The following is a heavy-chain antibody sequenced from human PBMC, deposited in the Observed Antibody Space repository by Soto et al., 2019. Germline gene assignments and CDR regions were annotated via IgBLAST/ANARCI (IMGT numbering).Heavy chain of an antibody. D-gene: IGHD3-10*01. CDR2: IYYSGST. CDR3: ARHSRKVITMVRSWFDP. V-gene: IGHV4-39*01. Sequence: QLQLQESGPGLVKPSETLSLTCTVSGGSISSSSYYWGWIRQPPGKGLEWIGSIYYSGSTYYNPSLKSRVTISVDTSKNQFSLKLSSVTAADTAVYYCARHSRKVITMVRSWFDPWGQGTLVTVSS. CDR1: GGSISSSSYY. J-gene: IGHJ5*02.